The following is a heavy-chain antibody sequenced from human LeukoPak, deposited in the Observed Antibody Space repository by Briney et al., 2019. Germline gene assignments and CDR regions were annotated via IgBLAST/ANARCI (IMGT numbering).Heavy chain of an antibody. Sequence: SVKVSCKASGGTFSSHAISWVRQAPGQGLEWMGRIIPIFGTANYAQKFQGRVTITTDESTSTAYMELSSLRSEDTAVYYCARGGINYYDSSGVFDYWGQGTLVTVSS. CDR1: GGTFSSHA. D-gene: IGHD3-22*01. J-gene: IGHJ4*02. CDR2: IIPIFGTA. V-gene: IGHV1-69*05. CDR3: ARGGINYYDSSGVFDY.